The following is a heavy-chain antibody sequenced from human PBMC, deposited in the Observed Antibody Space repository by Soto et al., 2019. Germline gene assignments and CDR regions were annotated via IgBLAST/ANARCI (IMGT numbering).Heavy chain of an antibody. J-gene: IGHJ6*02. D-gene: IGHD3-22*01. CDR2: IYYSGST. Sequence: LCGGSISSGGYYWSWIRQHPGKGLEWIGYIYYSGSTYYNPSLKSRVTISVDTSKNQFSLKLSSVTAADTAVYYCAREPFSGYYDSSGYYYVYGMDGWGQGTTVTVSS. CDR3: AREPFSGYYDSSGYYYVYGMDG. CDR1: GGSISSGGYY. V-gene: IGHV4-31*02.